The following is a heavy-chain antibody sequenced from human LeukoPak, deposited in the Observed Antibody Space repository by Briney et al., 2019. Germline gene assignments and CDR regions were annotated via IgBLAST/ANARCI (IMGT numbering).Heavy chain of an antibody. Sequence: SETLSLTCAVSGGSFIGYHWNWIRQSPGKGLEWIAEINHRGGTNYNPSLKSRVTISIDTSKNQFSLKLRSVTAADTAVYYCARDPTTEETVPYYFDDWGQGTLGTVSS. D-gene: IGHD4-23*01. J-gene: IGHJ4*02. CDR3: ARDPTTEETVPYYFDD. V-gene: IGHV4-34*01. CDR2: INHRGGT. CDR1: GGSFIGYH.